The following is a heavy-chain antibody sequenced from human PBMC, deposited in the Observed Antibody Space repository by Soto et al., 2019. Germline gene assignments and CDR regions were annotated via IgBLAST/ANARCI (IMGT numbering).Heavy chain of an antibody. D-gene: IGHD4-17*01. CDR3: ARDPKSDYGDYIYYFDY. CDR1: GGTFSSYA. J-gene: IGHJ4*02. CDR2: IIPIFGTA. V-gene: IGHV1-69*13. Sequence: SVKVSCKASGGTFSSYAISWVRQAPGQGLEWMGGIIPIFGTANYAQKFQGRVTITADESTSTAYMELSSLRSEDTAVYYCARDPKSDYGDYIYYFDYWGQGTLVTVSS.